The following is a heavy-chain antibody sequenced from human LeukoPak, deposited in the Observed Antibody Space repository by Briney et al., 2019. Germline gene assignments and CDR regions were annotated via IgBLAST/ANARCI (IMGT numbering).Heavy chain of an antibody. CDR1: AFTFRNHW. Sequence: PGGAPGTSCGAPAFTFRNHWMHWVRQAPGEGVVWGSDISSDGSRTFYADSVKGRFIISRDNAKNTVYLQMNSLRAEDTAVYYCVRDGMVIPYAFDIWGQGTMVTVSS. J-gene: IGHJ3*02. D-gene: IGHD2-21*01. CDR3: VRDGMVIPYAFDI. CDR2: ISSDGSRT. V-gene: IGHV3-74*01.